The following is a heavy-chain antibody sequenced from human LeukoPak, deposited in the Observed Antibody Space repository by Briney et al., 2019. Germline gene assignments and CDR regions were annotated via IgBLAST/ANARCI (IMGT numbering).Heavy chain of an antibody. Sequence: SETLSLTCTVSGVSISGHYWSWVRQPPEKGLEWIGYVYDSGGTNYNPSLKSRVTISVDTSKNQFSLNLSSVTAADTAVYYCARGHYYDSSGDYWGREPWSPSPQ. V-gene: IGHV4-59*11. J-gene: IGHJ4*02. CDR1: GVSISGHY. CDR2: VYDSGGT. D-gene: IGHD3-22*01. CDR3: ARGHYYDSSGDY.